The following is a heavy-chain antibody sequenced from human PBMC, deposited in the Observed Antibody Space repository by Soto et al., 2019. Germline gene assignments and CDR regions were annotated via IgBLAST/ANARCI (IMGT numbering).Heavy chain of an antibody. D-gene: IGHD6-13*01. CDR3: AKDSPPTYSSSSRWFDY. Sequence: EVQLLESGGGLVQPGGSLRLSCAASGFTFSSYAMSWVRQAPGKGLEWVSAISGSGGSTYYADSVKGRFTISRDNSKNTLYLQMNSLRAEDTAVYYCAKDSPPTYSSSSRWFDYWGQGTLVTVSS. CDR2: ISGSGGST. V-gene: IGHV3-23*01. J-gene: IGHJ4*02. CDR1: GFTFSSYA.